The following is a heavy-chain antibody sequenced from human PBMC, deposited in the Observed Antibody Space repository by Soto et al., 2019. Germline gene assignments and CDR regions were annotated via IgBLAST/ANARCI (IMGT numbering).Heavy chain of an antibody. CDR3: ARAYCGGDCYQNWFDP. V-gene: IGHV4-59*01. D-gene: IGHD2-21*02. Sequence: SETLSLTCTVSGGSISSYYWSWIRQPPGKGLEWIGYIYYSGSTKYNPSLKSRVTISVDTSKNQFSLKLSSVTAADTAVYYCARAYCGGDCYQNWFDPWGQGTLVTVSS. CDR1: GGSISSYY. J-gene: IGHJ5*02. CDR2: IYYSGST.